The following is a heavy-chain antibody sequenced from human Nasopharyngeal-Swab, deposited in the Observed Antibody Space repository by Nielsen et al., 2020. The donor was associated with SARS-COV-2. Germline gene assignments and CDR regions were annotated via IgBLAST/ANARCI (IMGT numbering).Heavy chain of an antibody. V-gene: IGHV4-30-4*01. J-gene: IGHJ6*03. CDR2: TYYSGST. CDR3: ARVYYYYYYMDV. Sequence: SETLSLTCTVSGGSISSGDYYWSWIRQPPGKGLEWIGYTYYSGSTYYNPSLKSRVTMSVDTSKNQFSLKLSSVTAADTAVYYCARVYYYYYYMDVWGKGTTVTVSS. CDR1: GGSISSGDYY.